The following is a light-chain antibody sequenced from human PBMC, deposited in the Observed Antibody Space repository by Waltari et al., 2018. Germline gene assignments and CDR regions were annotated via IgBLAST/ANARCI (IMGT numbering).Light chain of an antibody. CDR3: CSNNEGHTHV. V-gene: IGLV2-23*01. CDR2: HSS. Sequence: QSALTQPASVSGSPGQSVTITCTGALGTSNLVSWYQQLPGTVPKLILYHSSERPSGTSIRFSGSRSGNTASLTISGRQSEDEADYYCCSNNEGHTHVFGTGTRVTVL. J-gene: IGLJ1*01. CDR1: LGTSNL.